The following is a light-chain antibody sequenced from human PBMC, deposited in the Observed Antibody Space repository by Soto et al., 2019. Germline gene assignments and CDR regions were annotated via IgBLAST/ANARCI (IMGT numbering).Light chain of an antibody. J-gene: IGKJ1*01. CDR1: QSVSSY. Sequence: IMLTQSPATLSLSPGERATLSCRASQSVSSYLAWYQQKPGQAPRLLIYDASTRATGVPARFSGSGSGTEFTLTISSLQSEDFAVYYCQQYINLWTFGQGAKVDIK. CDR3: QQYINLWT. CDR2: DAS. V-gene: IGKV3-15*01.